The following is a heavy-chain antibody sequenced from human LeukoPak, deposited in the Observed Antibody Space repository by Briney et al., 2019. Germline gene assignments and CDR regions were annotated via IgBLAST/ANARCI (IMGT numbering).Heavy chain of an antibody. J-gene: IGHJ3*02. CDR3: TRGLWFGDIAFDI. Sequence: GRSLSLSCTASGFTFSDYAMGWFRQAPGKGLEWVGFIRSKAYGGTAEYAASVKGRFTISRDDSKSIAYLQMNSLKTEDTAVYYCTRGLWFGDIAFDIWGQGTMVTVSS. D-gene: IGHD3-10*01. CDR1: GFTFSDYA. CDR2: IRSKAYGGTA. V-gene: IGHV3-49*03.